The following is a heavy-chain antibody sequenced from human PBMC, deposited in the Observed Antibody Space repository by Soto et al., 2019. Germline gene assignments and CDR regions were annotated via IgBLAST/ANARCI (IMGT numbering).Heavy chain of an antibody. V-gene: IGHV4-28*01. CDR1: DSSIGSDYY. CDR3: ATKPNSLYDLDH. J-gene: IGHJ4*02. Sequence: SETLSLTCAISDSSIGSDYYWAWIRRPPGKGLEWIAYIHSSGPAYYNPSLKSRITLSVDTSKNQFSLDLSSVTPVDTAVYFCATKPNSLYDLDHWGQGTPVTVSS. D-gene: IGHD4-17*01. CDR2: IHSSGPA.